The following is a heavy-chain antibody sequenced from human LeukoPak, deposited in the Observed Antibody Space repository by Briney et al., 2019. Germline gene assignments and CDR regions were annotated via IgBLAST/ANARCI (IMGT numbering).Heavy chain of an antibody. CDR2: ISYDGSNK. Sequence: PGGSLRLSCAASGFTFSSYAMHWVRQAPGKGLEWVAVISYDGSNKYYADSVKGRFTISRDSSKNTLYLQMNSLRAEDTAVYYCAREGITGTMYYFDYWGQGTLVTVSS. CDR1: GFTFSSYA. J-gene: IGHJ4*02. CDR3: AREGITGTMYYFDY. D-gene: IGHD1/OR15-1a*01. V-gene: IGHV3-30*04.